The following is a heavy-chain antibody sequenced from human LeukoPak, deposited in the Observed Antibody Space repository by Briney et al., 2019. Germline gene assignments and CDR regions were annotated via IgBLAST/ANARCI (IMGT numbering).Heavy chain of an antibody. CDR2: ISSSSSTM. J-gene: IGHJ5*02. CDR1: GFTFSSYS. D-gene: IGHD2-2*01. V-gene: IGHV3-48*01. Sequence: SGGSLRLSCAASGFTFSSYSMNWVRQAPGKGLEWVSYISSSSSTMYYADSVKGRSTISRYNAKNSLDLQMNSLRAEDTAVYYCAREFRREPDCSSTSCYPNWFDPWGQGTLVTVSS. CDR3: AREFRREPDCSSTSCYPNWFDP.